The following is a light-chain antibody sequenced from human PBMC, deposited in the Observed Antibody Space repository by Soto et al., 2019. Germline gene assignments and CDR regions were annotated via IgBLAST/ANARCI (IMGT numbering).Light chain of an antibody. V-gene: IGLV2-14*01. CDR3: SSYTSSSTLV. J-gene: IGLJ1*01. CDR2: DVS. Sequence: QSVLTQPASVSGSPGQSITISCTGTSSDVGGYNYVSWYQQHPGKAPELMIYDVSNRPSGVSNRFSGSKSGNTASLTISGLQAEDEADYYCSSYTSSSTLVFGTG. CDR1: SSDVGGYNY.